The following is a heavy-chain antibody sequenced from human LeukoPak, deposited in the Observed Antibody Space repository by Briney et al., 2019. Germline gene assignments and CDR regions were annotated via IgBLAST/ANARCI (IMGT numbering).Heavy chain of an antibody. D-gene: IGHD6-19*01. CDR2: IYYSGST. CDR3: ARQGLWLDYYFDY. V-gene: IGHV4-39*07. CDR1: SGSISSSGYY. Sequence: SETLSLTCTVSSGSISSSGYYWGWIRQPPGKGLEWIGSIYYSGSTYYNPSLKSRVTISVDTSKNQFYLKLTSVTAADTAMYYCARQGLWLDYYFDYWGQGTLVTVSS. J-gene: IGHJ4*02.